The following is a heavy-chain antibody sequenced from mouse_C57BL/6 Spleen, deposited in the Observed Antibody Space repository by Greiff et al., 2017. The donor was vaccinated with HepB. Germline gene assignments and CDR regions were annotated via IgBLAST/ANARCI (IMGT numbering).Heavy chain of an antibody. CDR1: GFTFSSYA. Sequence: EVMLVESGAGLVKPGGSLKLSCSASGFTFSSYAMSWVRQTPEKRLEWVAYISSGSDDIYYAETLKGRCTMSIDNARNTLYLQMSSLKSEDTAMYNCTRDGGGNYPWFADWGKGTLVTVSA. D-gene: IGHD2-1*01. CDR3: TRDGGGNYPWFAD. V-gene: IGHV5-9-1*02. CDR2: ISSGSDDI. J-gene: IGHJ3*01.